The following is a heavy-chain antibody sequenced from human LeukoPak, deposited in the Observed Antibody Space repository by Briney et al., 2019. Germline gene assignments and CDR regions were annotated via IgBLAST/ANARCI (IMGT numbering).Heavy chain of an antibody. CDR2: INAGNGNT. D-gene: IGHD3-10*01. CDR1: GYTFTNHA. Sequence: ASVKVSCKASGYTFTNHAMHWVRQAPGQRLEWMGWINAGNGNTEYSQNFQDRVTITRDTSATTAYMELSSLRSEDTAVYYCARGSYFYGSGSFMGSDYWGQGTLVTVSS. CDR3: ARGSYFYGSGSFMGSDY. V-gene: IGHV1-3*01. J-gene: IGHJ4*02.